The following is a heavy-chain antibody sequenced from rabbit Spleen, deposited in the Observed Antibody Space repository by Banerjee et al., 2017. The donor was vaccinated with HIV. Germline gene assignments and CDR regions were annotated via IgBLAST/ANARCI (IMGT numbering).Heavy chain of an antibody. D-gene: IGHD8-1*01. J-gene: IGHJ4*01. V-gene: IGHV1S40*01. CDR2: IYTGSATA. CDR1: GIDFSSGYD. Sequence: QSLEESGGDLVKPGASLTLTCKASGIDFSSGYDMCWVRQAPGKGLEWIGCIYTGSATAYYASWVISRFTITSNTNQNTVTLQMTSLTAADTATYFCARDGAGGSYFALWGPGTLVTVS. CDR3: ARDGAGGSYFAL.